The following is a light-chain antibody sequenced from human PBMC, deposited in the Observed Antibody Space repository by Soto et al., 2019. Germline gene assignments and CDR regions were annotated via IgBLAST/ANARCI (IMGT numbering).Light chain of an antibody. V-gene: IGKV3-20*01. Sequence: EFMLTQSPGTLSLSPGERATLSCRASQTVRNNYLAWYQQKPGQAPRLLIYDASNRATGIPDRFSGGGSGTDFTLTISRLEPEDFAVYYCQQFSSYPLTFGGGTKVEIK. J-gene: IGKJ4*01. CDR3: QQFSSYPLT. CDR2: DAS. CDR1: QTVRNNY.